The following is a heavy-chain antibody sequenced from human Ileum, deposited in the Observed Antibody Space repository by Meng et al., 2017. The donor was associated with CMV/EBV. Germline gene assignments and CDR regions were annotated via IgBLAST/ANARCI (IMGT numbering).Heavy chain of an antibody. CDR1: GGSISNSGYY. CDR2: IYYSGST. V-gene: IGHV4-31*03. CDR3: AGGVVVPAADPYYFDY. D-gene: IGHD2-2*01. J-gene: IGHJ4*02. Sequence: LRLSCSVSGGSISNSGYYWSWIRHHPGKDLEWIGYIYYSGSTYYNPSLKSRLTISVDTSRSHFSLKLTSVTAADTAVYYCAGGVVVPAADPYYFDYWGQGTLVTVSS.